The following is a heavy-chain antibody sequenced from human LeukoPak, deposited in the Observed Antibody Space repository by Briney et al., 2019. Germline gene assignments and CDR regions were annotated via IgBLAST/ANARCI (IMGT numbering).Heavy chain of an antibody. CDR2: IKNDGSRT. CDR3: ATAPGGSDYDLYLDY. J-gene: IGHJ4*02. V-gene: IGHV3-74*01. D-gene: IGHD5-12*01. Sequence: QPGGSLSLSCATSGFTFSSYFWMHWVRQAPGKGLVWVSRIKNDGSRTTYADAVKGRFTISRDNAKNTLYLQMNSLSADDTAVYYCATAPGGSDYDLYLDYWGQGTLVTVSS. CDR1: GFTFSSYFW.